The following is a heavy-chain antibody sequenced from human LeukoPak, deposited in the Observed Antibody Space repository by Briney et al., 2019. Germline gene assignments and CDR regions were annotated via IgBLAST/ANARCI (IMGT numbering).Heavy chain of an antibody. V-gene: IGHV1-46*01. Sequence: ASVKVSCKASGYTFTNYHMHWVRQAPGQALEWMGILTPNSGDTTYAQKFQGRITMTRDTSTSTVYMELSSLRSEDTAVYYCARAEQRRGENWFDPWGQGTLVTVSS. D-gene: IGHD3-16*01. CDR1: GYTFTNYH. J-gene: IGHJ5*02. CDR2: LTPNSGDT. CDR3: ARAEQRRGENWFDP.